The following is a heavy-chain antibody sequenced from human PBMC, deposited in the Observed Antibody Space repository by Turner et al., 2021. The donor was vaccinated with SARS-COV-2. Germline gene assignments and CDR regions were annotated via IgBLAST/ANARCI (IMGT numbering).Heavy chain of an antibody. J-gene: IGHJ4*02. D-gene: IGHD3-3*01. CDR2: IYYSGST. CDR3: ACGYYSRGDY. CDR1: GRSISSTSYY. V-gene: IGHV4-39*01. Sequence: QLQLQESGPGLVKPSETLSRTCTVAGRSISSTSYYWGWNRQPPGKGLEWIGSIYYSGSTYYNPSLKSRVTISADTTKNQFSLKLSSVTAADTAVYYCACGYYSRGDYWGQGTLVTVSS.